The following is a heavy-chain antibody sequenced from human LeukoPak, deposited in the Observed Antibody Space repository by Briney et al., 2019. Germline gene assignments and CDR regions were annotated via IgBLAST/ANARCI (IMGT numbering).Heavy chain of an antibody. CDR3: ARHGDLLSPFQT. D-gene: IGHD2-21*02. Sequence: SETLSLTYTVSGGSISSTSYYWGWIRQPPGKGLEWIGTINYSGSTYYNPSLKSRVTISVDTSKNQISLKLNSVTAADTAMYYCARHGDLLSPFQTWGQGTLVTVSS. J-gene: IGHJ5*02. CDR1: GGSISSTSYY. CDR2: INYSGST. V-gene: IGHV4-39*01.